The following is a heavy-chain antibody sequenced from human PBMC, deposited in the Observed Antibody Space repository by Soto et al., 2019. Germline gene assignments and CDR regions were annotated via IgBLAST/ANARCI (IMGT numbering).Heavy chain of an antibody. CDR3: ARASGPAANLDS. V-gene: IGHV4-31*03. Sequence: QVQLQESGPGLVKPSQTLSLTCTVSGDSISGGGYYGSWIRQHPGKGLEWIGYIYYSGSTYYNPSRQSGLTISVVTSKNQSSLTLSSMTAADTAVYYCARASGPAANLDSWGQGTLVTVSS. D-gene: IGHD2-15*01. CDR1: GDSISGGGYY. J-gene: IGHJ4*02. CDR2: IYYSGST.